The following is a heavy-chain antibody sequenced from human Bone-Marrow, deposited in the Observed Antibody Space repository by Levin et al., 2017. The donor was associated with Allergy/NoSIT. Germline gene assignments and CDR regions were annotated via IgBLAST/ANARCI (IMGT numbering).Heavy chain of an antibody. CDR3: ARDQGRYSSSPYGVDY. Sequence: PGGSLRLSCAASGFTFSSYGMHWVRQAPGKGLEWVAVIWYDGSNKYYADSVKGRFTISRDNSKNTLYLQMNSLRAEDTAVYYCARDQGRYSSSPYGVDYWGQGTLVTVYS. V-gene: IGHV3-33*01. CDR2: IWYDGSNK. CDR1: GFTFSSYG. D-gene: IGHD6-13*01. J-gene: IGHJ4*02.